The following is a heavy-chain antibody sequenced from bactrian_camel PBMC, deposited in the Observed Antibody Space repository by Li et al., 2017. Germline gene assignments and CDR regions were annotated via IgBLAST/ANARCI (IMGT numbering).Heavy chain of an antibody. CDR3: VREKMPTVTMGDLQN. CDR1: GFTFSSYA. D-gene: IGHD4*01. J-gene: IGHJ4*01. CDR2: IHSGGGIT. V-gene: IGHV3S40*01. Sequence: DVQLVESGGGLAQPGGSLRLSCAASGFTFSSYAMIWVRQAPGKGLEWVSAIHSGGGITHYADSVKGRFTIFGDNANNAVILEMNSLKPEDSAVYYCVREKMPTVTMGDLQNWGQGTQVTVS.